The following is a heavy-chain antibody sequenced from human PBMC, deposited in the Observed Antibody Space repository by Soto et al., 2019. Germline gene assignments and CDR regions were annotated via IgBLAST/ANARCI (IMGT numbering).Heavy chain of an antibody. V-gene: IGHV5-51*01. CDR2: IYPGDSDT. CDR1: GYSFTSYW. Sequence: RGESLKISCKGSGYSFTSYWIGWVRQMPGKGLEWMGIIYPGDSDTRYSPSFQGQVTISADKSISTAYLQWSSLKASDTAMYYCARHRHYGSGSYYNSDYWGQGTLVTVSS. J-gene: IGHJ4*02. D-gene: IGHD3-10*01. CDR3: ARHRHYGSGSYYNSDY.